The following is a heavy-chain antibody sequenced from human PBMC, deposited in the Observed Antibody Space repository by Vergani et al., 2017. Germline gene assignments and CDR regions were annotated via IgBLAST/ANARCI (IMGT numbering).Heavy chain of an antibody. Sequence: EVQLVETGGGLIQPGGSLRLSCAASGFTVSSNYMSWVRQAPGKGLEWVANIKQDGSEKYYVDSVKGRFTISRDNAKNSLYLQMNSLRAEDTAVYYCARDLTVVTPSSYYYYGMDVWGQGTTVTVSS. V-gene: IGHV3-7*01. J-gene: IGHJ6*02. CDR2: IKQDGSEK. CDR3: ARDLTVVTPSSYYYYGMDV. CDR1: GFTVSSNY. D-gene: IGHD4-23*01.